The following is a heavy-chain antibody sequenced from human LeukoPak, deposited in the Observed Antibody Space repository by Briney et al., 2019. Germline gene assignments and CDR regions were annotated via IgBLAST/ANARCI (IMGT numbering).Heavy chain of an antibody. CDR2: VDPEDGET. Sequence: ASVKVSCKVSGYTFTDYYMHWLQQAPGKGLEWMGLVDPEDGETIYAEKFQGRVTITADTSTDTAYMELSSLRAEDTAVYYCAKANYYDFWRGYYPIVYWGQGTLVTVSS. CDR3: AKANYYDFWRGYYPIVY. J-gene: IGHJ4*02. V-gene: IGHV1-69-2*01. D-gene: IGHD3-3*01. CDR1: GYTFTDYY.